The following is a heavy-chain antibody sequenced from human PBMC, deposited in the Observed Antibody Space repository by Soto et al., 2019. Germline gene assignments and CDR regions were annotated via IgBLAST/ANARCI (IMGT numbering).Heavy chain of an antibody. CDR2: IYYSGST. V-gene: IGHV4-39*01. Sequence: PSETLSLTCTLSGGSISSSSYYWGWIRQTPGKGLEWIGSIYYSGSTYYNPSLRSRVTISVDTSKNQFSLKLSSVTAADTAVYYCARLEDSSSSLLVQLAGTDVWGQGTTVTASS. J-gene: IGHJ6*02. D-gene: IGHD6-6*01. CDR1: GGSISSSSYY. CDR3: ARLEDSSSSLLVQLAGTDV.